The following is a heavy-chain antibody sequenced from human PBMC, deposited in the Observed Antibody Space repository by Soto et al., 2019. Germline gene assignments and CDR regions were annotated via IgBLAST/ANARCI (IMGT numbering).Heavy chain of an antibody. CDR3: AGATMVREETDAYYYYYMDV. D-gene: IGHD3-10*01. Sequence: SETLSLTCAVSSGSISSSNWWIWVRQPPGKGLEWIGEIYHSGSANYNPSLKSRVTISVDKSKNQFSLKLSSVTAADTAVYYCAGATMVREETDAYYYYYMDVWGKGTTVTVSS. J-gene: IGHJ6*03. CDR2: IYHSGSA. V-gene: IGHV4-4*02. CDR1: SGSISSSNW.